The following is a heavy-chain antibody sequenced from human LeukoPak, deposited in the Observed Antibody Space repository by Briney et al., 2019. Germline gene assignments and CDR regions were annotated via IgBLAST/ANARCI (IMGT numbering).Heavy chain of an antibody. J-gene: IGHJ4*02. D-gene: IGHD4-17*01. CDR1: GGSISSSSYY. CDR3: ARAPTVPFFDY. V-gene: IGHV4-39*01. CDR2: IYYSRST. Sequence: PSETLSLTCTVSGGSISSSSYYWGWIRQPPGKGLEWIGSIYYSRSTYYNPSLKSRVTISVDTSKNQFSLKLSSVTAADTAVYYCARAPTVPFFDYSGQGTLVTVSS.